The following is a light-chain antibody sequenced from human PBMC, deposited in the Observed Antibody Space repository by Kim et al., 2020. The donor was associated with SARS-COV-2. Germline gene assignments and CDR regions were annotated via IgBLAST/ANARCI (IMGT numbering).Light chain of an antibody. J-gene: IGKJ1*01. Sequence: ASVGDRVTITCRASQDISNYLAWYQQEPGKVPKLLIYAASALQSGVPSLFGGSGSGTDFTLTITSLQPEDVATYYCQTYDSVPWTFGPGTKVDIK. CDR3: QTYDSVPWT. CDR2: AAS. V-gene: IGKV1-27*01. CDR1: QDISNY.